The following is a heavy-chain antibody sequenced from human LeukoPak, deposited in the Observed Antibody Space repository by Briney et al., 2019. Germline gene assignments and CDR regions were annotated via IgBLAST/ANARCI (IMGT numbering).Heavy chain of an antibody. CDR2: ISGSGGST. CDR3: AKDKQQLVRSYYFDY. CDR1: GFTFSNYA. V-gene: IGHV3-23*01. Sequence: GGSLRLSCAASGFTFSNYAMSWVRQAPGKGLEWVSAISGSGGSTYYADSVKGRFTISRDNSKNTLYLQMNSLRAEDTAVYYCAKDKQQLVRSYYFDYWGQGTLVTVSS. D-gene: IGHD6-13*01. J-gene: IGHJ4*02.